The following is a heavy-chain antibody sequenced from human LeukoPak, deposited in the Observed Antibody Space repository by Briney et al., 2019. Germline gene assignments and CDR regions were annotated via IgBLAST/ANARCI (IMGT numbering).Heavy chain of an antibody. V-gene: IGHV3-72*01. J-gene: IGHJ5*02. CDR1: GFTFSDHY. CDR2: TRNKANSYTT. Sequence: GGSLRLSCAASGFTFSDHYMDWVRQAPGKGLEWVGRTRNKANSYTTEYAASVKGRFTISGDESKSPLYLQMNSLKTEDTAVYYCARSRHSSGWNNDLWGQGALVTVSS. CDR3: ARSRHSSGWNNDL. D-gene: IGHD6-19*01.